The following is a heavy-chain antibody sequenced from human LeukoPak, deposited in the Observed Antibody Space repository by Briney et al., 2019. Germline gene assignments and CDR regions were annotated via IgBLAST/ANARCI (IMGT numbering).Heavy chain of an antibody. CDR1: GFTFSNYA. CDR2: LSSSGGDT. D-gene: IGHD1-1*01. V-gene: IGHV3-23*01. CDR3: AKAGTGTNMIFDY. Sequence: GGSLRLSCAASGFTFSNYAMSWVRQAPAKGLEWVSALSSSGGDTFYADYVKGRFTISRDTSKNTLYLQMYSLRAEDTAVYYCAKAGTGTNMIFDYWGQGTLVTVSS. J-gene: IGHJ4*02.